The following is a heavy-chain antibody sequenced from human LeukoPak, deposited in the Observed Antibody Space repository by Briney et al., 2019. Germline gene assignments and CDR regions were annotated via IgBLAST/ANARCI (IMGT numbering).Heavy chain of an antibody. CDR2: INHSGST. J-gene: IGHJ4*02. CDR1: GGSFSGYY. V-gene: IGHV4-34*01. CDR3: ARGRGYSYVGYFDY. Sequence: PSETLSLTCAVYGGSFSGYYWSWIRQPPGKGLEWIWEINHSGSTNYNPSLKSRVTISVDTSKNQFSLKLSSVTAADTAVYYCARGRGYSYVGYFDYWSQGTLVTVSS. D-gene: IGHD5-18*01.